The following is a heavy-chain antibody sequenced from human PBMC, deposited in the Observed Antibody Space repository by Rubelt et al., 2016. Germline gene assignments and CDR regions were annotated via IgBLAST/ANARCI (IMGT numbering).Heavy chain of an antibody. V-gene: IGHV1-18*01. J-gene: IGHJ4*02. CDR3: ARDLPPFRRYNWNFPLDY. Sequence: QVQLVQSGAEVKKPGASVKVSCKASGYTFTSYGISWVRQAPGQGLEWMGWISAYNGNTNYAQKLQGRFTMTTDTSTSTAYMELRSLRSDDTAGYYCARDLPPFRRYNWNFPLDYWGQGTLVTVSS. CDR1: GYTFTSYG. CDR2: ISAYNGNT. D-gene: IGHD1-7*01.